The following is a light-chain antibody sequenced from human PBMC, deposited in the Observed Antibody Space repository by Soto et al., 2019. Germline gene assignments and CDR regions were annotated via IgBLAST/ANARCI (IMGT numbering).Light chain of an antibody. Sequence: DIVLTHSPDPLSLSPLERATLSFRASQSVSTYLAWYQQKPGQAPRLLIYDASNRATGIPARFGGSGSGTDFTLTIICLEPEDFAVYYCPQRTNWPITSCQRARLEIK. CDR3: PQRTNWPIT. CDR1: QSVSTY. V-gene: IGKV3-11*01. CDR2: DAS. J-gene: IGKJ5*01.